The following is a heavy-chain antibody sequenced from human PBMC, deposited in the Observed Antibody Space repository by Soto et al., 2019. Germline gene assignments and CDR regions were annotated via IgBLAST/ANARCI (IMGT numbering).Heavy chain of an antibody. D-gene: IGHD1-1*01. CDR3: AKAIEFATGLYLIGSDS. Sequence: QAGGSLRLSCAASGFTFSSYAMSWVRQAPGKGLEWVSATSGSGGSKYYADSVKGRFTISRDNSKNTLYLQMNTLRAEETALYYGAKAIEFATGLYLIGSDSWGQGILVTVSS. CDR1: GFTFSSYA. CDR2: TSGSGGSK. V-gene: IGHV3-23*01. J-gene: IGHJ5*01.